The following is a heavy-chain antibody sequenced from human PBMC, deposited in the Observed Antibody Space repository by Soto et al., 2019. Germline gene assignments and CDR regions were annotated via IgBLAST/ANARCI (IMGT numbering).Heavy chain of an antibody. CDR1: GGSFSGYY. Sequence: SETLSLTCAVYGGSFSGYYWGWIRQPPGKGLEWIGEINHSGSTNYNPSLKSRVTISVDTSKNQFSLKLSSVTAADTAVYYCARVRFGITMVRGTTSKDNWFDPWGQGTLVTVSS. J-gene: IGHJ5*02. CDR2: INHSGST. CDR3: ARVRFGITMVRGTTSKDNWFDP. D-gene: IGHD3-10*01. V-gene: IGHV4-34*01.